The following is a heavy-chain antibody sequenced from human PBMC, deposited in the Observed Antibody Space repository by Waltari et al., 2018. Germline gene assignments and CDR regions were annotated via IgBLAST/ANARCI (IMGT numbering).Heavy chain of an antibody. V-gene: IGHV1-3*01. J-gene: IGHJ4*02. CDR2: INAGNGNT. CDR3: ARDRRFDY. CDR1: GYTFTSYA. Sequence: QVQLVQSGAEVKKPGASVKVSCKASGYTFTSYAMHWVRQAPGQRLEWMGWINAGNGNTKDSQKFQGRVTITRDTSASTAYMELSSLRSEDTAVYYCARDRRFDYWGQGTLVTVSS.